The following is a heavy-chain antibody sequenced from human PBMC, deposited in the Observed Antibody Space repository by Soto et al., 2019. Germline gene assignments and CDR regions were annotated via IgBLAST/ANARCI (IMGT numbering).Heavy chain of an antibody. Sequence: QAQLMQSGAEVKKPGSSVKVSCKASGGTFNGYAINWVRQAPGQGLEWMGGIIPLLGITNYAQKFQGRITIVADESTGTTSMDLRGLGSADTAVYFCARDPRSITGTTSSEDFQHWGQGTLVSVSS. D-gene: IGHD1-20*01. J-gene: IGHJ1*01. CDR3: ARDPRSITGTTSSEDFQH. V-gene: IGHV1-69*01. CDR1: GGTFNGYA. CDR2: IIPLLGIT.